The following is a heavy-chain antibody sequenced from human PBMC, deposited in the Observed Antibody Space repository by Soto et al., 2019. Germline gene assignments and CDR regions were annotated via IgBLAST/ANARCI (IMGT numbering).Heavy chain of an antibody. CDR3: ASDSSGWYEAFDT. Sequence: GSLRLSCAASGFTFSDYYMSWIRQAPGKGLEWVSYISSGGSTIYYADSVKGRFTISRDNAKNSLYLQMNSLRAEDTAVYYCASDSSGWYEAFDTWGQGTMVTVSS. D-gene: IGHD6-19*01. CDR1: GFTFSDYY. J-gene: IGHJ3*02. V-gene: IGHV3-11*01. CDR2: ISSGGSTI.